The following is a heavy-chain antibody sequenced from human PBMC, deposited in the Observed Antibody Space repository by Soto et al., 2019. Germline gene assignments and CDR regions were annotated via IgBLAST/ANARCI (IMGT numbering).Heavy chain of an antibody. J-gene: IGHJ5*02. Sequence: PGGSLRLSCAASGFTFSGYWMHWVRQAPGKGLEWVSGITSGGSGTAYADSVKGRSSISRDNSKNTLYLQMNSLRAEDTAVYYCAKDGLGVAGTSNWVDPWGQGTLVTVSS. CDR2: ITSGGSGT. D-gene: IGHD6-19*01. CDR3: AKDGLGVAGTSNWVDP. CDR1: GFTFSGYW. V-gene: IGHV3-74*03.